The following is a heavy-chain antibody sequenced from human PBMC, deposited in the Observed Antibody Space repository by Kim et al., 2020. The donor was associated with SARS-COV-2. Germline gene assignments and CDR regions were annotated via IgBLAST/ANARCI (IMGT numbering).Heavy chain of an antibody. Sequence: SETLSLTCAVYGGSFSGYYWSWIRQPPGKGLEWIGEINHSGSTNYNPSLKSRVTISVDTSKNQFSLKLSSVTAADTAVYYCARYSLYYYYGMDVWGQGTT. CDR3: ARYSLYYYYGMDV. J-gene: IGHJ6*02. CDR2: INHSGST. D-gene: IGHD5-18*01. V-gene: IGHV4-34*01. CDR1: GGSFSGYY.